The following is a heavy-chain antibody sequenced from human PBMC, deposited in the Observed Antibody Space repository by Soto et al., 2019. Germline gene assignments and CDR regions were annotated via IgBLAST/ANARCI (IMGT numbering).Heavy chain of an antibody. V-gene: IGHV3-23*01. Sequence: PGGSLRLSCAASGFTFSSYAMSWVRQAPGKGLEWVSAISGSGGSTYYADSVKGRFTISRDNSKNTLYLQMNSLRAEDTAVYYCAKGRIIVATITDNSDYWGQGTLVTVSS. D-gene: IGHD5-12*01. CDR3: AKGRIIVATITDNSDY. CDR2: ISGSGGST. CDR1: GFTFSSYA. J-gene: IGHJ4*02.